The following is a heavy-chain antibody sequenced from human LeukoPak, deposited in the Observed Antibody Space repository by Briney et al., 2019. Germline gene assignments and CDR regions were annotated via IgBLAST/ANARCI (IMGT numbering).Heavy chain of an antibody. CDR2: INHSGST. CDR3: ARGGYYYDSSGYYSFDY. D-gene: IGHD3-22*01. CDR1: GGSFSGYY. J-gene: IGHJ4*02. V-gene: IGHV4-34*01. Sequence: SETLSLTCAVYGGSFSGYYWSWIRQPPGKGLEWIGEINHSGSTNYNPSLKSRVTISVDTSKNQFSLKLSSVTAADTAVYYCARGGYYYDSSGYYSFDYWGQGTLVTVSS.